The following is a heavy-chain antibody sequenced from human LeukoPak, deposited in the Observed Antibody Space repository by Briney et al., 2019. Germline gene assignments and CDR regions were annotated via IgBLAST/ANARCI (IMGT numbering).Heavy chain of an antibody. CDR2: INPNSGDT. V-gene: IGHV1-2*02. CDR1: GYTFTGYH. D-gene: IGHD3-3*01. CDR3: ARSFGSYDFWSGYYHGGGYNWFDP. J-gene: IGHJ5*02. Sequence: ASVKVSCKASGYTFTGYHMHWVRQAPGQGLEWMGWINPNSGDTNYAQKFQGRVTMTRDTSISTAYMELSRLRSDDTAVYYCARSFGSYDFWSGYYHGGGYNWFDPWGQGTLVTVSS.